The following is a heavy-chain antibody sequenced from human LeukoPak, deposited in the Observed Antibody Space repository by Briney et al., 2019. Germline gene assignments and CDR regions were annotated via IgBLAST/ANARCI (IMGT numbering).Heavy chain of an antibody. CDR1: GGSFSGYY. Sequence: PSETLSLTCAVYGGSFSGYYWSWIRQPPGKGLEWIGEINHSGSTNYNPSLKSRVTISVDTSKNQFSLKLSSVTAADTAVYYCARLRRGLYYFDYWGQGTLVTVSS. CDR2: INHSGST. V-gene: IGHV4-34*01. CDR3: ARLRRGLYYFDY. D-gene: IGHD3/OR15-3a*01. J-gene: IGHJ4*02.